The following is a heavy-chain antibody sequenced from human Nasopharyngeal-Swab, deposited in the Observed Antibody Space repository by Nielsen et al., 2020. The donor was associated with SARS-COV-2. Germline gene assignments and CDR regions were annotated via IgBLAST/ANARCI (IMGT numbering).Heavy chain of an antibody. CDR1: GFTFSSYS. CDR2: ISSSSSYI. J-gene: IGHJ4*02. Sequence: GESLKISCAASGFTFSSYSMNWVRQAPGKGLEWVSSISSSSSYIYYADSVKGRFTISRDNAKNSLYLQMNSLRAEDTAVYYCARETPPGRELDYWGQGTLVTVSS. CDR3: ARETPPGRELDY. V-gene: IGHV3-21*01. D-gene: IGHD1-1*01.